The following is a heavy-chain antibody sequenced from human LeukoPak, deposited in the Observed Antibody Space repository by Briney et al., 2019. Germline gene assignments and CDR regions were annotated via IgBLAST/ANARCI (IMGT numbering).Heavy chain of an antibody. Sequence: GEPLKISCKGSGYSFTSYWIGWVRQMPGKGLEWMGIIYPGDSDTRYSPSFQGQVTISADKSISTAYLQWSSLKASDTAMYYCARHPPYCSSTRCYALELDYWGQGTLVTVSS. D-gene: IGHD2-2*01. CDR2: IYPGDSDT. V-gene: IGHV5-51*01. J-gene: IGHJ4*02. CDR3: ARHPPYCSSTRCYALELDY. CDR1: GYSFTSYW.